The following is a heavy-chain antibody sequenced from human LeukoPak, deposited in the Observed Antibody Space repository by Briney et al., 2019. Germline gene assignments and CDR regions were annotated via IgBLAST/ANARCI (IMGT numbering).Heavy chain of an antibody. CDR2: ISGSGGST. V-gene: IGHV3-23*01. J-gene: IGHJ6*04. CDR1: GSTFSSYA. Sequence: GGSLRLSCAASGSTFSSYAMSWVRQAPGKGLEWVSAISGSGGSTYYADSVKGRFTISRDNSKNTLYLQMNSLRAEDTAVYYCAKDQQQLVLHYYYYYGMDVWGKGTTVTVSS. D-gene: IGHD6-13*01. CDR3: AKDQQQLVLHYYYYYGMDV.